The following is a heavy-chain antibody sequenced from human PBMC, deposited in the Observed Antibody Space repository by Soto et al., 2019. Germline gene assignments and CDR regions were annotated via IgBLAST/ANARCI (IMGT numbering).Heavy chain of an antibody. CDR2: IIPILSVA. CDR3: AAAGYGYYAMDV. Sequence: QVQLVQSGAEVKKPGSSVKVSCKASGGTFSRYTISWVRQAPGQGLEWMGRIIPILSVANYAQKFQGRVTINADKSTSTAYMELSSLRSEDTAVYYCAAAGYGYYAMDVWGQGTTVTVSS. V-gene: IGHV1-69*02. J-gene: IGHJ6*02. CDR1: GGTFSRYT. D-gene: IGHD2-15*01.